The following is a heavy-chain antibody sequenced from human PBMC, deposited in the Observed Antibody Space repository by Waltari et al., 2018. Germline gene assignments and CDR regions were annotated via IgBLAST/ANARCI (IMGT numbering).Heavy chain of an antibody. CDR1: GFTFSTYW. CDR2: IKQDGSEK. Sequence: EVQVVESGGGLVQPGGSLRLSCAASGFTFSTYWMSWVRQAPGKGLEWVANIKQDGSEKYYLDSVKGRFTISRDNAKNSLYLQMNSLRAEDTAMYYCAKTDSSGWTGDYWGQGTLVTVSS. CDR3: AKTDSSGWTGDY. D-gene: IGHD6-19*01. J-gene: IGHJ4*02. V-gene: IGHV3-7*01.